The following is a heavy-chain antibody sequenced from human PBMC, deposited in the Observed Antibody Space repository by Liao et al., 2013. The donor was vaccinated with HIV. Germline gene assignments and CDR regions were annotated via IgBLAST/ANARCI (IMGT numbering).Heavy chain of an antibody. CDR1: GGSISSGSYY. CDR3: ARGGIVATIGTRRDFDY. V-gene: IGHV4-39*07. CDR2: INHSGST. Sequence: QVQLQESGPGLVKPSQTLSLTCTVSGGSISSGSYYWGWIRQPPGKGLEWIGEINHSGSTNYNASLKSRVSISVDTSKNQFSLKLSSVTAADTAVYYCARGGIVATIGTRRDFDYWGQGTLVTVSS. D-gene: IGHD5-12*01. J-gene: IGHJ4*02.